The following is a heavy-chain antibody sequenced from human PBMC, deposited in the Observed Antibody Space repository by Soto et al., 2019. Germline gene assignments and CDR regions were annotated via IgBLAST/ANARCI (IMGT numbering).Heavy chain of an antibody. D-gene: IGHD2-21*02. Sequence: QVQLMQSGAEVKKPGASVKVSCKASGNTFTNYYIXWVRQAPGQGXEWMGTINPSGGHTTYSQNFLGRVTMTRDTSTSTLYMELTSLTSDDTAVYYCARGGHVVVVTAAFDYWGQGTLVTVSS. J-gene: IGHJ4*02. CDR2: INPSGGHT. V-gene: IGHV1-46*01. CDR1: GNTFTNYY. CDR3: ARGGHVVVVTAAFDY.